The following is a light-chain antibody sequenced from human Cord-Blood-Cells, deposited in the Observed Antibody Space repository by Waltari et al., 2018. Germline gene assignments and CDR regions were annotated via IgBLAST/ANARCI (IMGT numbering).Light chain of an antibody. CDR2: DDS. Sequence: SYVLTQPPSVSVAPGKTARITCGGHNIGNKSVHWYQQKPGQAPVLVVYDDSDRPSGIPERFSGSNSGNTATLTISRVEAGDEADYYCQVWDSSSDHYVFGTGTKVTVL. J-gene: IGLJ1*01. CDR3: QVWDSSSDHYV. CDR1: NIGNKS. V-gene: IGLV3-21*03.